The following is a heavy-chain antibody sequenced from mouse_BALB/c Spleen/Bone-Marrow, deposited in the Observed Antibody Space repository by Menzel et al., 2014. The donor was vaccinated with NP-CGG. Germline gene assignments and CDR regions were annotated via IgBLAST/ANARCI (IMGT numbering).Heavy chain of an antibody. V-gene: IGHV5-6-3*01. CDR2: INSNGGST. CDR3: ARDNYYDYDGFAY. J-gene: IGHJ3*01. D-gene: IGHD2-4*01. CDR1: GFTFSSYG. Sequence: EVQVVESGGGLVQPGGSLKISCAASGFTFSSYGMSWVRQTPDKRLDLVATINSNGGSTYYPDSVKGRSTISRDNAKNTLYLQMSSLKSEDTAMYYCARDNYYDYDGFAYWGQGTLVTVSA.